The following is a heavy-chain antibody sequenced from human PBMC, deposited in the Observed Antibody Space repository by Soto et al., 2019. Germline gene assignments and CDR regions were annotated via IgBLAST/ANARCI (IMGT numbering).Heavy chain of an antibody. Sequence: SGGSLRLSCAASGFTFSNYAMSWVRQAPGKGLEWVSGISGGGGGTYYADSVKGRFTISRDNSKNTLYLQMNSLRADDTAVYYCAKGFCTGTSCYTSWVDPWGQGTLVTVSS. CDR3: AKGFCTGTSCYTSWVDP. CDR1: GFTFSNYA. V-gene: IGHV3-23*01. CDR2: ISGGGGGT. D-gene: IGHD2-2*02. J-gene: IGHJ5*02.